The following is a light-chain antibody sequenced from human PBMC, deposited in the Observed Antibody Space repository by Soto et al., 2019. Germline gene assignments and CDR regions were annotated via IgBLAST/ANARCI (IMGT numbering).Light chain of an antibody. Sequence: SALTQPPSASGSPGQSVTISCTGTSSDIGGYKYVSWYQQHPGKAPKVMIYEVSKRPSGVPDRFSGSKSGNTASLTVSGLQAEDEADYYCSSYAGSNNFVFGTGTKLTVL. CDR3: SSYAGSNNFV. J-gene: IGLJ1*01. CDR1: SSDIGGYKY. CDR2: EVS. V-gene: IGLV2-8*01.